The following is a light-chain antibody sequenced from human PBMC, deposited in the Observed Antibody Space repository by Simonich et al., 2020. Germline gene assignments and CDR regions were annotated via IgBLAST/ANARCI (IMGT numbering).Light chain of an antibody. J-gene: IGKJ2*01. CDR3: QQLNSFPYT. CDR2: KAS. V-gene: IGKV1-5*03. Sequence: DIQMTQSPSTLSASVGDRVTITCRASQSISSWLAWYQQKPGKAPKPLIYKASSLESGVPSRFSGSGSGTEFTLTISSLQPDDFATYYCQQLNSFPYTFGQGTKLEIK. CDR1: QSISSW.